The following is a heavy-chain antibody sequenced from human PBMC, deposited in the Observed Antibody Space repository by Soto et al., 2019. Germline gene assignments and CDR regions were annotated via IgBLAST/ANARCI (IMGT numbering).Heavy chain of an antibody. J-gene: IGHJ4*02. Sequence: GGSLRLSCAASGFTFSSYAMHWVRQAPGKGLEWVAVISYDGSNKYYADSVKGRFTISRDNSKNTLYLQMNSLRAEDTAVYYCARDLFRGDCQLDYWGQGTLVTVSS. CDR2: ISYDGSNK. CDR3: ARDLFRGDCQLDY. V-gene: IGHV3-30-3*01. CDR1: GFTFSSYA. D-gene: IGHD2-21*02.